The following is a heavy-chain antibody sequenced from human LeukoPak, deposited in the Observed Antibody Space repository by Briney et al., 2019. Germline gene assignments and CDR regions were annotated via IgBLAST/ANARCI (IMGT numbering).Heavy chain of an antibody. J-gene: IGHJ4*02. CDR1: GFTFSSYG. D-gene: IGHD6-13*01. V-gene: IGHV3-23*01. CDR3: ARDPINIATAGNGFDY. Sequence: QSGGTLRLSCAAFGFTFSSYGMNWVRQAPGKGLEWVSFISGSGDTTAFADFVKGRFTISRDNSKNTLYLQMNSLRAEDTAVYYCARDPINIATAGNGFDYWGQGTLVTVSS. CDR2: ISGSGDTT.